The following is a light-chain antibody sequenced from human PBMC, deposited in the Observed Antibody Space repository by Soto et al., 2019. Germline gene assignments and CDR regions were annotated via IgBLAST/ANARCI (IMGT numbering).Light chain of an antibody. J-gene: IGLJ1*01. V-gene: IGLV2-14*01. CDR3: SSYTSSSAYV. CDR1: SSDVGGYNY. CDR2: EVS. Sequence: QSALTQPASVSGSPGQSITISCTGTSSDVGGYNYVSWYQQHPGKAPKLMIYEVSNRPSGVSNRFSGFKSGNTASLTISGLQADDESDYYCSSYTSSSAYVFGTGTKLTVL.